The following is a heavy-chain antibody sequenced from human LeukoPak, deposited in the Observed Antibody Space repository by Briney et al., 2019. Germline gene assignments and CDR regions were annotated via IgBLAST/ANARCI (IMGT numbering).Heavy chain of an antibody. D-gene: IGHD1-1*01. CDR1: GGSISSGSYY. V-gene: IGHV4-61*02. CDR3: ARARTTRAYNWFDP. J-gene: IGHJ5*02. Sequence: SETLSLTCTVSGGSISSGSYYWSWIRQPAGKGLEWIGRIYTSGSTNYNPSLKSRVTISVDTSKNQFSLKLSSVTTADTAVYYCARARTTRAYNWFDPWGQGTLVTVSS. CDR2: IYTSGST.